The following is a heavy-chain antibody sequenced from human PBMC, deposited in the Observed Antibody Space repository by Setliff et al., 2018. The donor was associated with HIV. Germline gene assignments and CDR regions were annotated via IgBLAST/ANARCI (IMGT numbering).Heavy chain of an antibody. CDR3: ASIELAAMVPVDY. CDR1: GFTFGDYV. J-gene: IGHJ4*02. D-gene: IGHD5-18*01. CDR2: IWYDGSNK. V-gene: IGHV3-33*03. Sequence: GGSLRLSCITSGFTFGDYVMSWFRQAPGKGLEWVAVIWYDGSNKYYADSVKGRFTISRDNAKNSLFLQMNSLRAEDTAVYYCASIELAAMVPVDYWGQGTLVTVSS.